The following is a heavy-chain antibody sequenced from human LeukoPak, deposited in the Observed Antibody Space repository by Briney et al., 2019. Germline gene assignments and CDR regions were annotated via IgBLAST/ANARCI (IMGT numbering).Heavy chain of an antibody. CDR2: IYYSGST. D-gene: IGHD4-17*01. CDR1: GGSISSSSYY. V-gene: IGHV4-39*01. J-gene: IGHJ6*02. Sequence: SETLSLTCTVSGGSISSSSYYWGWIRQPPGKGLEWIGSIYYSGSTYYNPSLKSRVTISVDTSKNQSSLKLSSVTAADTAVYYCARQWETTVLYYYYGMDVWGQGTTVTVSS. CDR3: ARQWETTVLYYYYGMDV.